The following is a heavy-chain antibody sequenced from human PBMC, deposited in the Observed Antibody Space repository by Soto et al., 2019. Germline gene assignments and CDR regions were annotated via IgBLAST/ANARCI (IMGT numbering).Heavy chain of an antibody. V-gene: IGHV2-5*02. D-gene: IGHD3-10*01. Sequence: QITLKESGPTLVKPTQTLTLTCSFSGFSLSTTGVGVGWIRQSPGKALEWLAIIYWDNDKRYSSSLKSRVTITKDTSKNQVVHTVTNMDPVDTGTYYCARSLWFGELHWGQGALVTVSS. CDR2: IYWDNDK. J-gene: IGHJ4*02. CDR1: GFSLSTTGVG. CDR3: ARSLWFGELH.